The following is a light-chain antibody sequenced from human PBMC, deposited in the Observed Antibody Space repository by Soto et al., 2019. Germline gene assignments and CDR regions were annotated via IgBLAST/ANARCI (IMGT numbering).Light chain of an antibody. CDR1: QGISSY. V-gene: IGKV1-8*01. CDR3: QQYYSCPMIT. J-gene: IGKJ5*01. Sequence: IQMTQSPSTLSGSVGDRVTITCRASQGISSYLAWYQQKPGKAPKLLIYAASTLQSGVPSRFSGSGSGTDFTLTISCLQSEDFATYYCQQYYSCPMITFGQGTRLEIK. CDR2: AAS.